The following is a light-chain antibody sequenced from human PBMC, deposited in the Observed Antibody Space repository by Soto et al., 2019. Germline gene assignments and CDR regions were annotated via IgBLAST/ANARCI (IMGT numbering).Light chain of an antibody. CDR2: EAS. V-gene: IGKV1-5*03. Sequence: DIQMTQSPSTLSASVGDRVTISCRASQSISCWLAWYQQKPGKAPNLLIYEASSLESGVPSRFSGSGSGTDFPLIISRLQPDYFVNYYCQQYNSSPLTFGGGTKVEIK. CDR3: QQYNSSPLT. J-gene: IGKJ4*01. CDR1: QSISCW.